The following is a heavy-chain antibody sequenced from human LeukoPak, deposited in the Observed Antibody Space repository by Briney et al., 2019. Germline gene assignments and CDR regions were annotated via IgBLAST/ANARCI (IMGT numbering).Heavy chain of an antibody. D-gene: IGHD3-3*01. V-gene: IGHV1-69*13. Sequence: SVKVSCKASGYTFTGYYMHWVRQAPGQGLEWMGHIILLFGSTHYAQNFHGRLTISADESTRTAFMELSSLRSEDTALYYCAREMESLANGFDIWGQGTMVTVSS. CDR3: AREMESLANGFDI. CDR2: IILLFGST. CDR1: GYTFTGYY. J-gene: IGHJ3*02.